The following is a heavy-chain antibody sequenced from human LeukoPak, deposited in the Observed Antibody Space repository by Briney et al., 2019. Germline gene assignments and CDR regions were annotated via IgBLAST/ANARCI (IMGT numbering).Heavy chain of an antibody. D-gene: IGHD4-17*01. V-gene: IGHV1-18*01. CDR2: ISGYNGNT. CDR1: GYTFSTYG. Sequence: GASVKVSCKASGYTFSTYGIAWVRQAPGQGLEWMGWISGYNGNTNYAQKLQGRVTITTDTSTSTAYMELRSLRSDDTAVYYCARGQGTVTSSYYYYGMDVWGQGTTVTVSS. J-gene: IGHJ6*02. CDR3: ARGQGTVTSSYYYYGMDV.